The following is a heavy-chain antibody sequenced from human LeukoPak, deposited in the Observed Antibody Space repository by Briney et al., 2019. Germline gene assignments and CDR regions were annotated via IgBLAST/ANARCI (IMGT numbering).Heavy chain of an antibody. CDR1: GFTVSSNY. CDR2: IYGGGST. D-gene: IGHD1-26*01. V-gene: IGHV3-53*01. Sequence: GGSLRLSCAASGFTVSSNYMSWVRQAPGKGLEWVSVIYGGGSTYYADSVKGRFTISRDNSKNTLYLQMNSLRAEDTAVYYCARGHSYLEGFDYWGQGTLVTVSS. CDR3: ARGHSYLEGFDY. J-gene: IGHJ4*02.